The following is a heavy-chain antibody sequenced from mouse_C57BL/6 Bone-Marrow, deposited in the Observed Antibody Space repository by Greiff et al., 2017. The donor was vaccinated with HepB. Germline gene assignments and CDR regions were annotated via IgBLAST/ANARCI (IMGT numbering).Heavy chain of an antibody. CDR2: IYPGDGDT. CDR1: GYAFSSYW. J-gene: IGHJ4*01. V-gene: IGHV1-80*01. CDR3: AREYYGPYYAMDY. Sequence: QVQLKQSGAELVKPGASVKISCKASGYAFSSYWMNWVKQRPGKGLEWIGQIYPGDGDTNYNGKFKGKATLTADKSSSTAYMQLSSLTSEDSAVYFCAREYYGPYYAMDYWGQGTSVTVSS. D-gene: IGHD1-1*01.